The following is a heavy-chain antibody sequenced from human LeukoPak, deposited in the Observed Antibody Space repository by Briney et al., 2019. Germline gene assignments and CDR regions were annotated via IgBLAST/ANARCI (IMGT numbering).Heavy chain of an antibody. CDR2: IKQDGSEK. CDR3: ARGIYCSGGSCYSAYY. Sequence: PGGSLRLSCAASGFTFSRYAMSWVRQAPGKGLEWVANIKQDGSEKYYVDSVKGRFTISRDNAKNSLYLQMNSLRAEDTAVYYCARGIYCSGGSCYSAYYWGQGTLVTVSS. CDR1: GFTFSRYA. V-gene: IGHV3-7*01. J-gene: IGHJ4*02. D-gene: IGHD2-15*01.